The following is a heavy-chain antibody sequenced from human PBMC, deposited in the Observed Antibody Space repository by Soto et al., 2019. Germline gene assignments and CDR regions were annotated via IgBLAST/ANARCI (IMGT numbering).Heavy chain of an antibody. V-gene: IGHV3-30*18. D-gene: IGHD5-18*01. CDR2: ISYDGSNK. J-gene: IGHJ4*02. CDR3: AKDDSGYSYGSFDY. Sequence: GGSLRLSCAASGFTFSSYGMHWVRQAPGKGLEWVAVISYDGSNKYYADSVEGRFTISRDNSKNTLYLQMNSLRAEDTAVYYCAKDDSGYSYGSFDYWGQGTLVTVSS. CDR1: GFTFSSYG.